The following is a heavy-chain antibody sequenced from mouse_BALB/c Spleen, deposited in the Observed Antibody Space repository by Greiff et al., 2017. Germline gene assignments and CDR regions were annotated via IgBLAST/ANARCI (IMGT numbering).Heavy chain of an antibody. J-gene: IGHJ3*01. CDR3: ARTMITTTPFAY. CDR2: IDPENGNT. D-gene: IGHD2-4*01. Sequence: VQLKESGAELVRPGALVKLSCKASGFNIKDYYMHWVKQRPEQGLEWIGWIDPENGNTIYDPKFQGKASITADTSSNTAYLQLSSLTSEDTAVYYCARTMITTTPFAYWGQGTLVTVSA. CDR1: GFNIKDYY. V-gene: IGHV14-1*02.